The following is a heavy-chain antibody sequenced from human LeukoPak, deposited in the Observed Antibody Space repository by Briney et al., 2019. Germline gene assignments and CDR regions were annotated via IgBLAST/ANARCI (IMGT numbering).Heavy chain of an antibody. CDR1: GYTFTSYD. Sequence: ASVKVSCKASGYTFTSYDINWVRQATGQGLEWMGWMNPNSGNTGYAQKFQGRVTMTRNTSISTAYMELSSLRPEDTAVYYCARVDYRYCSSTSCYAWVYWGQGTLVTVSS. CDR3: ARVDYRYCSSTSCYAWVY. CDR2: MNPNSGNT. V-gene: IGHV1-8*01. D-gene: IGHD2-2*01. J-gene: IGHJ4*02.